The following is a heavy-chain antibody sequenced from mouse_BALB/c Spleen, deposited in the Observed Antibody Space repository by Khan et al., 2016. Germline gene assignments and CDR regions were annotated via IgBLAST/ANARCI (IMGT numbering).Heavy chain of an antibody. J-gene: IGHJ3*01. CDR1: GFSLTGYG. V-gene: IGHV2-6-7*01. CDR2: IWGDGRT. Sequence: QVQLKESGPGLVAPSQSLSITCAVSGFSLTGYGVNWVRQPPGKGLEWLGMIWGDGRTDYNSALKSRVSISKDNSKSQVFLKMNSLQTDDTASYCCSSDYDGFAYWGQGTLVIVS. D-gene: IGHD1-1*01. CDR3: SSDYDGFAY.